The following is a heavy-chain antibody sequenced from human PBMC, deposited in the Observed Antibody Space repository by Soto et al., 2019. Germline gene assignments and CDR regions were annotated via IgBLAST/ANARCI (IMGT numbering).Heavy chain of an antibody. CDR2: IYYSGST. D-gene: IGHD1-1*01. CDR3: ARDLNISADWKSSWFAP. Sequence: IRQPTGKGLEWIGYIYYSGSTSYNPSLRSRATISVDTSKNQFSLKLTSVTAADTAVYYCARDLNISADWKSSWFAPWAQLTLVT. V-gene: IGHV4-30-2*05. J-gene: IGHJ5*02.